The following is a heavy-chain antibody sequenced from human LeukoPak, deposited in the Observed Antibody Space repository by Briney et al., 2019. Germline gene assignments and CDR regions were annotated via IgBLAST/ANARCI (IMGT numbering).Heavy chain of an antibody. CDR2: INADGSTT. CDR3: TTSVTLRYFDS. CDR1: GFTFTSYW. D-gene: IGHD2-21*02. Sequence: PGGSLRLSCAASGFTFTSYWMSWVRQGPGKGLLWVSRINADGSTTTYADSVKGRFTISRDNATNTVYLEMSSLRPEDTATYYCTTSVTLRYFDSWGQGALVTVSS. V-gene: IGHV3-74*01. J-gene: IGHJ4*02.